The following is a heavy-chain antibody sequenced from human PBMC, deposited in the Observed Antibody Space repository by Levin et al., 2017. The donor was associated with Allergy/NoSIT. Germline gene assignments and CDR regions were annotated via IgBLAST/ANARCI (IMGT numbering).Heavy chain of an antibody. V-gene: IGHV3-53*01. Sequence: GESLKISCAASGFTISSHYMSWVRQAPGKGLEWVSVIYSGGSTYYADSVKGRFTISRDNSKNTLYLQMNSLRAEDTAVYYCARDHWHGGSYYYYGMDVWGQGTTVTVSS. J-gene: IGHJ6*02. CDR3: ARDHWHGGSYYYYGMDV. CDR2: IYSGGST. CDR1: GFTISSHY. D-gene: IGHD1-26*01.